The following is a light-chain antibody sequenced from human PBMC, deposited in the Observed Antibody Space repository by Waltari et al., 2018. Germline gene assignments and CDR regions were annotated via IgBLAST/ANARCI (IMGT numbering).Light chain of an antibody. CDR3: QESYSLSWT. V-gene: IGKV1-39*01. J-gene: IGKJ1*01. CDR2: AAS. CDR1: QSISNH. Sequence: DIQMTQSPSSLSASVGDRVTIPCRASQSISNHLNWYHQKPGKAPKLLIYAASRLQSGVPSRFRGSSSGTDFTLTISSLQLEDAATYYCQESYSLSWTFGQGTKVEIK.